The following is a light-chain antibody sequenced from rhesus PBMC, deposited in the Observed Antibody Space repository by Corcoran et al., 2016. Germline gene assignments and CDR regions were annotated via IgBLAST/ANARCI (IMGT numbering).Light chain of an antibody. CDR2: EAS. J-gene: IGKJ4*01. CDR1: QSMNSW. CDR3: QQYNSSPLT. Sequence: DIQMTQSPSSLSASVGDTVTITCRASQSMNSWLAWYQQSPGKAPKLLIYEASTLASGVSSRFSGGGSGTDFTLTISSLPSEDFATYYCQQYNSSPLTFGGWTKV. V-gene: IGKV1-22*01.